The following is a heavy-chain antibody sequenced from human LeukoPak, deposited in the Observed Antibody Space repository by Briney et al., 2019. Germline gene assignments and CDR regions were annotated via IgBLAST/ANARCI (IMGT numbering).Heavy chain of an antibody. V-gene: IGHV3-23*01. CDR3: ARVFHLIDH. CDR1: GFTFSSYG. J-gene: IGHJ4*02. CDR2: ISGSGGST. Sequence: GGTLRLSCAASGFTFSSYGMSWVRQAPGKGLEWVSAISGSGGSTYYADSVKGRFTISRDNAKNTLYLQMNSVRAEDTAVYYCARVFHLIDHWGQGTLVTVSS.